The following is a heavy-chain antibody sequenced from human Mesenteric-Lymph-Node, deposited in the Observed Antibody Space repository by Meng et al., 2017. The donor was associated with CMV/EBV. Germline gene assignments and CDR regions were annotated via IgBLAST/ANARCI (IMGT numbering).Heavy chain of an antibody. CDR2: INPNSGGT. CDR3: ARDITMVRGVPVDY. CDR1: GYSFAGYD. D-gene: IGHD3-10*01. V-gene: IGHV1-2*06. Sequence: KGSGYSFAGYDIRWVRQAPGRGLEWMGRINPNSGGTIYAQKFQGRVTMTGDTSISTGYMEVSRLRSDDTAVYYCARDITMVRGVPVDYWGQGTLVTVSS. J-gene: IGHJ4*02.